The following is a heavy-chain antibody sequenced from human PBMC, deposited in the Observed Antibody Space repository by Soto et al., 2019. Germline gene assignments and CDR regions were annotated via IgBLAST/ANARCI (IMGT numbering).Heavy chain of an antibody. CDR2: ISGSGGRT. J-gene: IGHJ3*02. D-gene: IGHD3-16*01. CDR3: AKGGYYSLFDI. V-gene: IGHV3-23*01. Sequence: HXESLSISCVASSFPFSSYAMSWVRQTPGKGLEWVSGISGSGGRTYYADSVKGRFTISRDNSNNTLSLQMHILRVEDTAVYFCAKGGYYSLFDIWGQGTMVTVSS. CDR1: SFPFSSYA.